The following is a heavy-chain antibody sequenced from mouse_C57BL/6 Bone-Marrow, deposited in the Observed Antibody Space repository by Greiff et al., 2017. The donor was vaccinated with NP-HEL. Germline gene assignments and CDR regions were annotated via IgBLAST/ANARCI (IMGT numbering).Heavy chain of an antibody. V-gene: IGHV5-15*01. Sequence: EVHLVESGGGLVQPGGSLKLSCAASGFTFSDYGMAWVRQAPRKGPEWVAFLSNLAYSIYYADTVTGRFTISRENAKNTLYLEMSSLRSEDTAMYYCASSIVPYYAMDYWGQGTSVTVSS. CDR1: GFTFSDYG. D-gene: IGHD2-5*01. J-gene: IGHJ4*01. CDR3: ASSIVPYYAMDY. CDR2: LSNLAYSI.